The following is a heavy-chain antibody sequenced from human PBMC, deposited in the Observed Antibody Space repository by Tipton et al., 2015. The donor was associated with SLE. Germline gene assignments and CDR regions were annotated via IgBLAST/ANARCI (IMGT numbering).Heavy chain of an antibody. CDR1: GGSFSGYY. CDR2: INHSGST. Sequence: TLSLTCAVYGGSFSGYYWSWIRQPPGKGLEWIGEINHSGSTNYNPSLKSRVTISVDTSKNQFSLKLSSVTAADTAVYYCAKSTHYDSSGYFDYWGQGTLVTVSS. V-gene: IGHV4-34*01. J-gene: IGHJ4*02. D-gene: IGHD3-22*01. CDR3: AKSTHYDSSGYFDY.